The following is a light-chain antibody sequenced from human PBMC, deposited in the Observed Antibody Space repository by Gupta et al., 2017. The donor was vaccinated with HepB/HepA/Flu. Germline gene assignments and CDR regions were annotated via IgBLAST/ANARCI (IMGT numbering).Light chain of an antibody. Sequence: EIVLTQSPGTLSLSPGERATLSCRASQSVSSSYLAWYQQKPGQAPRLLIYGASSRATGIPDRFSGSGSGTDFTLTISRLEPEDFAVYYCQHDRSSPWTFGQGTKVEIK. V-gene: IGKV3-20*01. CDR1: QSVSSSY. J-gene: IGKJ1*01. CDR3: QHDRSSPWT. CDR2: GAS.